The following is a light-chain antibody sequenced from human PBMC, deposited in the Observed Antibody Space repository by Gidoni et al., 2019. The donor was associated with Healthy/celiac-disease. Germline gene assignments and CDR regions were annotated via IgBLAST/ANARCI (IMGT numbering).Light chain of an antibody. CDR2: WAS. CDR1: QSVLYSSNNKNY. CDR3: QQYYSTPHT. Sequence: DIVMTQSPHSLSVSLGERATINCKSSQSVLYSSNNKNYLAWYQQKPGQPPKLLIYWASTRESGVPDRFSGSGSGTDFTLTISSLQAEDVAVYYCQQYYSTPHTFXPXTKVDIK. J-gene: IGKJ3*01. V-gene: IGKV4-1*01.